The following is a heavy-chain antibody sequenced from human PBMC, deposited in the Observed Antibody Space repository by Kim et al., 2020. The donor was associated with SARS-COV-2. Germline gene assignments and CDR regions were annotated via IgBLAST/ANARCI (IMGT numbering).Heavy chain of an antibody. CDR3: AKDWGSGSYSVNGGMDV. Sequence: GGSLRLSCAASGFTFDDYAMHWVRQAPGKGLEWVSGISWNSGSIGYADSVKGRFTISRDNAKNSLYLQMNSLRAEDTALYYCAKDWGSGSYSVNGGMDVWGQGTTVTVSS. J-gene: IGHJ6*02. CDR2: ISWNSGSI. CDR1: GFTFDDYA. V-gene: IGHV3-9*01. D-gene: IGHD3-10*01.